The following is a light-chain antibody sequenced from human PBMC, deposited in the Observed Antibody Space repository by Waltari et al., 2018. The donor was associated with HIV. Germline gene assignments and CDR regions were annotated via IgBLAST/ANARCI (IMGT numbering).Light chain of an antibody. CDR3: QRSFSGFT. Sequence: IQLTQSPSSLSANVGDRVTITCRASHNISYFLNWYQQKPATAPKLLVFGTSSLQTGVPSRIRGSASGTDFSLTINRLHHEDVATYYCQRSFSGFTFGPGTNVD. J-gene: IGKJ3*01. CDR1: HNISYF. V-gene: IGKV1-39*01. CDR2: GTS.